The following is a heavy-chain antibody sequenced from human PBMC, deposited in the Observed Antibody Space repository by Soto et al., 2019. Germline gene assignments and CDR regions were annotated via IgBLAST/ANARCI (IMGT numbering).Heavy chain of an antibody. CDR3: VSDRGYGHASVPYS. J-gene: IGHJ4*02. D-gene: IGHD5-18*01. V-gene: IGHV3-30*03. CDR2: ISYDGGLQ. Sequence: QAHLVESGGGVVQPGRSLRLSCAASGFTFTSYGMHWVRQAPGTRLEWVAVISYDGGLQHYADSVKGRFTISRDNSKNMVLREMNSQRAEDTAVYYCVSDRGYGHASVPYSWGQGTLVSVSS. CDR1: GFTFTSYG.